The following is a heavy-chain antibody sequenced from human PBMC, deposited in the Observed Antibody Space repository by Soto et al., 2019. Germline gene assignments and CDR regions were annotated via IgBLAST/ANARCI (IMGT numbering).Heavy chain of an antibody. CDR2: IYYSGST. D-gene: IGHD5-12*01. V-gene: IGHV4-59*01. CDR3: ARGRWLQLIYFDY. Sequence: SETLSLTCTVSGGSISSYYWSWIRQPPGKGLEWIGCIYYSGSTNYNPSLKSRVTISVDTSKNQFSLNLRSVTAADTAVYYCARGRWLQLIYFDYWGQGTLVTVS. J-gene: IGHJ4*02. CDR1: GGSISSYY.